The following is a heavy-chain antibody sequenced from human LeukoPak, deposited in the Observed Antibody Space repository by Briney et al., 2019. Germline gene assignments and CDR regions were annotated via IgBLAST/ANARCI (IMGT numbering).Heavy chain of an antibody. J-gene: IGHJ5*02. V-gene: IGHV4-39*07. CDR3: AKGAGPPWFDP. CDR2: IYYSGST. D-gene: IGHD6-19*01. CDR1: GGSVSSGSYY. Sequence: PSETLSLTCTVSGGSVSSGSYYWGWIRQPPGKGLEWIGNIYYSGSTYYNPSLKSRVTISVETSKNQFSLKLSSVTAADTAVYYCAKGAGPPWFDPWGQGTLVTVSS.